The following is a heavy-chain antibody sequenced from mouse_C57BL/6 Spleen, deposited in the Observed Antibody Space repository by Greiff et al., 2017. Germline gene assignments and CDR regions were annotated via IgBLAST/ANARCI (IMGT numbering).Heavy chain of an antibody. V-gene: IGHV1-53*01. D-gene: IGHD1-2*01. J-gene: IGHJ4*01. Sequence: QVQLQQPGTELVKPGASVKLSCKASGYTFTSYWMHWVKQRPGQGLEWIGNINPSNGGTNYNEKFKSKATLTADKSSSTAYMELRSLTSEDSAVYFCARGDKDVTTAGYAMDYWGQGTSVTVSS. CDR3: ARGDKDVTTAGYAMDY. CDR1: GYTFTSYW. CDR2: INPSNGGT.